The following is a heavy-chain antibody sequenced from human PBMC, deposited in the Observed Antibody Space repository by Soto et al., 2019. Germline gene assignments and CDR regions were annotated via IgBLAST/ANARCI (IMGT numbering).Heavy chain of an antibody. CDR2: MNPNSVNT. J-gene: IGHJ4*02. Sequence: ASVKVSCKASGYTFTSYDINWVRQATGQGLEWMGWMNPNSVNTGYAQKFQGRVTMTRNTXXXTXXMXLSXPRSXDTAVYYCARGSSGWSYWGQGTLVTVPQ. CDR3: ARGSSGWSY. V-gene: IGHV1-8*01. D-gene: IGHD6-19*01. CDR1: GYTFTSYD.